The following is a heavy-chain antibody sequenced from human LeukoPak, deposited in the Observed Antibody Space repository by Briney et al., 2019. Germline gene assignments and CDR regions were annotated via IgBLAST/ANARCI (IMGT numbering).Heavy chain of an antibody. CDR3: ARDLGRAARSCYMDV. CDR2: ISSSGSTI. V-gene: IGHV3-11*04. CDR1: GFSFSDSY. J-gene: IGHJ6*03. D-gene: IGHD6-6*01. Sequence: PGGSLRLSCAVSGFSFSDSYMNWIRQAPGKGLEWVSYISSSGSTIYYADSVKGRFTISRDNTKNSLYLQMNSLRADDTAVYYCARDLGRAARSCYMDVWGKGTAVTVSS.